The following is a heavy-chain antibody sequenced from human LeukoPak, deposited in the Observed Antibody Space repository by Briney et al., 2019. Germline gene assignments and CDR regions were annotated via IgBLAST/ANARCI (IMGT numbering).Heavy chain of an antibody. J-gene: IGHJ4*02. CDR1: GGSISSGGYY. CDR2: IYYSGST. CDR3: ARDTSGKASAFFDY. Sequence: SQTLSLTCTVSGGSISSGGYYWSWIRQHPGKGLEWIGYIYYSGSTYYNPSLKSRVTISVDTSKNQFSLKLSSVTAAVTAVYYCARDTSGKASAFFDYWGQGTLVTVSS. V-gene: IGHV4-31*03.